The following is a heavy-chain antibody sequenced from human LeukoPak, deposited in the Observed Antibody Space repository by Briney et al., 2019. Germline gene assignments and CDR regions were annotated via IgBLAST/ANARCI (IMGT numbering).Heavy chain of an antibody. CDR1: GFTLTVYA. CDR2: VMTKYNQV. D-gene: IGHD4-11*01. V-gene: IGHV3-23*05. Sequence: GGSLRLSCVVSGFTLTVYAMNWGRPGPGEGGEWVSTVMTKYNQVNYADSVSGRFTISTANSNTKEYLQMNILRPKDTAIYYCACSVPDYHRFDYWGQGALVTVSS. CDR3: ACSVPDYHRFDY. J-gene: IGHJ4*02.